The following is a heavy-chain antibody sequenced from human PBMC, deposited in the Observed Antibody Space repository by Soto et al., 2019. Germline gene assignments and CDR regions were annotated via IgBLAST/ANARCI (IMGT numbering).Heavy chain of an antibody. CDR2: IYYSGST. V-gene: IGHV4-30-4*01. CDR3: ARSRINYDYVWGSYRYPPNYFDY. D-gene: IGHD3-16*02. Sequence: SETLSLTCTVPGGSISSPDHHWTWIRQSPGKGLEWIGYIYYSGSTYYNPSLKSRVTISVDTSKNQFSLKLSSVTAADTAVYYCARSRINYDYVWGSYRYPPNYFDYWGQGTLVTVSS. J-gene: IGHJ4*02. CDR1: GGSISSPDHH.